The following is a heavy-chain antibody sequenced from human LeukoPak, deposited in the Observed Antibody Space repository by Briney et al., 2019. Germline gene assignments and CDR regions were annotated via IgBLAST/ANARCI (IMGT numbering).Heavy chain of an antibody. CDR3: AKAALRYQLLSSLDY. V-gene: IGHV3-23*01. CDR2: ISGSGGDT. J-gene: IGHJ4*02. CDR1: GFTFSSYA. Sequence: GGSLRLSCAASGFTFSSYAMSWVRQAPGKGLEWVSTISGSGGDTYYADSVKGRFTISRDNSKKALYLQMNSLRAEDTAVYYCAKAALRYQLLSSLDYWGQGTLVTVSS. D-gene: IGHD2-2*01.